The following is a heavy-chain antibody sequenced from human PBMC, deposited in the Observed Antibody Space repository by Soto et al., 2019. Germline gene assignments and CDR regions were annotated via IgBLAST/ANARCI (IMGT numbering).Heavy chain of an antibody. Sequence: EVQLLESGGGLVQPGGSLRLSCAASGFTFSSYAMSWVRHAPGKGLGWVSGISGSGGSTYYADSVKGRFTISRDNSKNTLYLQMNSLRAEDTAVYYCATLYHYYYYGMDVWGQGTTVTVSS. CDR3: ATLYHYYYYGMDV. V-gene: IGHV3-23*01. CDR1: GFTFSSYA. J-gene: IGHJ6*02. CDR2: ISGSGGST.